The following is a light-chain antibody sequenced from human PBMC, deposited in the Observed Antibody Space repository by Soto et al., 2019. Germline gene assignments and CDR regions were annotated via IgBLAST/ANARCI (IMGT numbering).Light chain of an antibody. V-gene: IGKV3-20*01. CDR3: QQYGSSPLLT. CDR2: GAS. CDR1: QSVSSSY. Sequence: EIVLTQSPGTLSLSPGERATLSCRASQSVSSSYLAWYQQKPGQAPRLLIYGASSRATGIPDRFSGSGSGTDFTLTFSRLEPEDFAVYYCQQYGSSPLLTFGGGTKVEIK. J-gene: IGKJ4*01.